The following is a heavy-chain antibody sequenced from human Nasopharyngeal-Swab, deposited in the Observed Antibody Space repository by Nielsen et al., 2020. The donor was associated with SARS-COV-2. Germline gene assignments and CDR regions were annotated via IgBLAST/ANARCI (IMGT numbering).Heavy chain of an antibody. CDR1: GFTFSNFA. Sequence: LSLTCTASGFTFSNFAMHWVRRAPGKGLEWVTFISSDGNTQRYADSVKGRFPISRDNSKNTLFLQLNSLRPDDSGIYYCARGLGTGAYLIDYWGQGTLVTVSS. CDR3: ARGLGTGAYLIDY. D-gene: IGHD2-8*02. V-gene: IGHV3-30-3*01. CDR2: ISSDGNTQ. J-gene: IGHJ4*02.